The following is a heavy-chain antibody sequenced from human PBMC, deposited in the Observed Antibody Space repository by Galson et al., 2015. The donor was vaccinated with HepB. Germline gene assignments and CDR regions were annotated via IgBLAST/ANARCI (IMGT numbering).Heavy chain of an antibody. J-gene: IGHJ6*02. CDR2: IYSGGST. V-gene: IGHV3-53*01. CDR3: ARGGRELERRPYYYGMDV. CDR1: GFTVSSNY. D-gene: IGHD1-1*01. Sequence: SLRLSCAASGFTVSSNYMSWVRQAPGKGLEWVSVIYSGGSTYYADSVKGRFTISRDNSKNTLYLQMNSLIAEDTAVYYCARGGRELERRPYYYGMDVWGQGTTVTVSS.